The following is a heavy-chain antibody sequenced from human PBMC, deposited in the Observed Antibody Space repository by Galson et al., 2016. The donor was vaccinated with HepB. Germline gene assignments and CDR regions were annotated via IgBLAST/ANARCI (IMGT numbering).Heavy chain of an antibody. D-gene: IGHD4-11*01. V-gene: IGHV3-23*01. CDR2: VSGSASGT. CDR3: AKEGVAYSNYVYGMDV. Sequence: SLRLSCAASGFTFSTYAMSWVRQAPGKGLEWVSGVSGSASGTYYADSVKGRFSISRDNSKNTLDLQMNSLRDEDTAVYYCAKEGVAYSNYVYGMDVWGQGTTVTVSS. CDR1: GFTFSTYA. J-gene: IGHJ6*02.